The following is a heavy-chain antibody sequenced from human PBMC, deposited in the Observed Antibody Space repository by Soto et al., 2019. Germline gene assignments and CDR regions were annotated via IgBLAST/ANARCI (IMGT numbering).Heavy chain of an antibody. Sequence: QVQLVQSGAEVKKPGSSVKVSCKASGDTFTSYGISWVRQAPGQGLEWMGGIIPLFGTTNYPHKFRGRVTITADESTSPADMELASLAFDDTGVYYCARARGSSWYNWFDPWGPGTLVTVSS. CDR2: IIPLFGTT. CDR3: ARARGSSWYNWFDP. J-gene: IGHJ5*02. D-gene: IGHD6-13*01. V-gene: IGHV1-69*01. CDR1: GDTFTSYG.